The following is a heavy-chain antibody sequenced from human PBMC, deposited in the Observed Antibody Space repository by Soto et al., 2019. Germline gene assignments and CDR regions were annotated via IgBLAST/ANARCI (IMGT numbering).Heavy chain of an antibody. D-gene: IGHD6-13*01. CDR1: GFTFTSSA. CDR2: IVVGSGNT. J-gene: IGHJ6*02. Sequence: SVKVSCKASGFTFTSSAVQWVRQARGQRLEWIGWIVVGSGNTNYAQKFQERVTITRDMSTSTAYMELSSLRSEDTAVYYCAAGIAAAGRGTNYYYYYGMDVWGQGTTVTVSS. CDR3: AAGIAAAGRGTNYYYYYGMDV. V-gene: IGHV1-58*01.